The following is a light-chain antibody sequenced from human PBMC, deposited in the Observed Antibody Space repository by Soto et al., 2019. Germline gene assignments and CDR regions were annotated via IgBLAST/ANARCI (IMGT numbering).Light chain of an antibody. CDR2: EVS. CDR3: SSHTTNNTWI. Sequence: QSALTQPASVSGSPGQSITISCTGTSSDIGAYIFVSWYQQLPGKAPKVIIFEVSNRPSGVSTRVSGSKSANTASLTISGLQPDDEGDYYCSSHTTNNTWIFGGGTKVTVL. CDR1: SSDIGAYIF. V-gene: IGLV2-14*01. J-gene: IGLJ2*01.